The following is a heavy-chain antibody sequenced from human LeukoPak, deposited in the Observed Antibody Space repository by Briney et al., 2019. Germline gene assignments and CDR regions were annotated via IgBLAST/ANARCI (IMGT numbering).Heavy chain of an antibody. Sequence: LETLSLTCTVSGGSISSGSYYWGWIRQPPGKGLEWVRSIYYSGSTYYNPSLKSRVTISVDTSKKQYSLKLNSVTAADTDVSYCAREVAASSWSYWGQGTLVTVSS. CDR2: IYYSGST. V-gene: IGHV4-39*01. D-gene: IGHD6-13*01. CDR1: GGSISSGSYY. J-gene: IGHJ4*02. CDR3: AREVAASSWSY.